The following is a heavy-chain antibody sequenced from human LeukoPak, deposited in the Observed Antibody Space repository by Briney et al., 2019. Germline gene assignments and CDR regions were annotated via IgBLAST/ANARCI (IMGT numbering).Heavy chain of an antibody. CDR3: ARDLASGLLWFGELYY. Sequence: GGSLRLSCAASAFTFSNYWMSWVRQAPGKGLEWVAVIWYDGSNKYYADSAKGRFTISRDNSKNTLYLQMNSLRAEDTAVYYCARDLASGLLWFGELYYWGQGTLVTVSS. V-gene: IGHV3-33*08. D-gene: IGHD3-10*01. J-gene: IGHJ4*02. CDR1: AFTFSNYW. CDR2: IWYDGSNK.